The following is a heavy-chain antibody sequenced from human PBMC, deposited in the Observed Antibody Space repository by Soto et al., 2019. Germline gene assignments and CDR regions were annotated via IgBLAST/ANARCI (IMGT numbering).Heavy chain of an antibody. CDR3: AQDGGISRAEEKGGFDY. D-gene: IGHD3-16*01. CDR2: ISDISSHI. Sequence: PGASVRRASCAAALSVSSDTMASIKQSQGRGLEWVSSISDISSHIYYSDSVKGRFTISRDNAKNSLYLQMNSLRAEDTALYYCAQDGGISRAEEKGGFDYWGQGTLVTVSS. J-gene: IGHJ4*02. V-gene: IGHV3-21*04. CDR1: ALSVSSDT.